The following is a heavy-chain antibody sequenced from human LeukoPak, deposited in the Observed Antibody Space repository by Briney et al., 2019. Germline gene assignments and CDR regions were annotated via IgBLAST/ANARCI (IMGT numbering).Heavy chain of an antibody. J-gene: IGHJ4*02. CDR3: ARSPAATPTYYYDSSGSVFDY. CDR1: GGSLSSSSYY. Sequence: PETLSLTCTVSGGSLSSSSYYWGWIRQPPGKGLEWIGSIYYSGSTYHNPSLRSRVTISVDTSKNPFSLKLSSVTAADTAVYYCARSPAATPTYYYDSSGSVFDYWGQGTLVTVSS. CDR2: IYYSGST. D-gene: IGHD3-22*01. V-gene: IGHV4-39*01.